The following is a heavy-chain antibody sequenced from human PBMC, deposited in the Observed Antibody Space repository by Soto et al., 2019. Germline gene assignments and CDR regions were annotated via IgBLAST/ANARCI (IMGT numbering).Heavy chain of an antibody. J-gene: IGHJ6*02. D-gene: IGHD3-3*01. CDR3: AKGPTVFGAVISFDYYYGMYV. CDR1: GFTFSSSA. V-gene: IGHV3-23*01. CDR2: ISGSGAGT. Sequence: GGSLRLSCTASGFTFSSSAMSWVRQAPGRRLEWVSGISGSGAGTYYADSVKGRFTISRDNSKNTLYLQMSGLRAEDAAVYYCAKGPTVFGAVISFDYYYGMYVWGQGTPVTVSS.